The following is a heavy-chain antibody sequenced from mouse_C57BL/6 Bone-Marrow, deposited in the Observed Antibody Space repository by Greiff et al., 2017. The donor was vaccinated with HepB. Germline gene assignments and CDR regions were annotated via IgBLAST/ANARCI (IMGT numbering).Heavy chain of an antibody. D-gene: IGHD1-1*01. Sequence: EVKLLESGGGLVQPGGSLKISCAASGFTFSDYYMHWVRQTPEKRLEWVAYIGNGGGSTYYPATVKGRFTISRDTAKNTLYLQMSRLKYADTAVYYCAISYGSSFAYWGRGTLVTVSA. V-gene: IGHV5-12*01. CDR3: AISYGSSFAY. CDR2: IGNGGGST. J-gene: IGHJ3*01. CDR1: GFTFSDYY.